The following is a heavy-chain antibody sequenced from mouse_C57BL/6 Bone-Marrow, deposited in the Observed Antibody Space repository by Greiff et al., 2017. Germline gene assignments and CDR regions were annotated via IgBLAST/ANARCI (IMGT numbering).Heavy chain of an antibody. D-gene: IGHD1-1*01. CDR2: IWTGGGT. CDR1: GFSLTSYA. J-gene: IGHJ3*01. V-gene: IGHV2-9-1*01. CDR3: ARNEDYYGSPGWFAY. Sequence: VQRVESGPGLVAPSQSLSITCTVSGFSLTSYAISWVRQPPGKGLEWLGVIWTGGGTNYNSALKSRLSISKDNSKSQVFLKMNSLQTDDTARYYCARNEDYYGSPGWFAYWGQGTLVTVSA.